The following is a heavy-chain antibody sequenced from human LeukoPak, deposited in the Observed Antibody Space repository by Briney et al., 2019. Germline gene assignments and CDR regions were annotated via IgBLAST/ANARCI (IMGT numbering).Heavy chain of an antibody. CDR2: IYYSGST. CDR1: GASISGYY. CDR3: ARCLSRCNNGFDI. J-gene: IGHJ3*02. D-gene: IGHD2/OR15-2a*01. Sequence: PSETLSLTCSVSGASISGYYWSWIRQPPGKGLGWFGHIYYSGSTTYNPSLKSRVTISVDTSKNQFSLKLSSVTTADTAVYYCARCLSRCNNGFDIWGQGTMVTVSS. V-gene: IGHV4-59*01.